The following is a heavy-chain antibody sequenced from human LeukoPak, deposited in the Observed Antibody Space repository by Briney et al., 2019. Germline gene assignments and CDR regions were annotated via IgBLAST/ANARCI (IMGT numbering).Heavy chain of an antibody. CDR1: GGSISSYY. J-gene: IGHJ4*02. CDR3: ARVYCSTTSCYADY. CDR2: IYTSGST. Sequence: PSETLSLTCTVSGGSISSYYWSWIRQPAGKGLEWIGRIYTSGSTNYNPSLKSRVTMSVDTSKNQFSLKLSSVTAADTAVYYCARVYCSTTSCYADYWGQGTLVTLSS. V-gene: IGHV4-4*07. D-gene: IGHD2-2*01.